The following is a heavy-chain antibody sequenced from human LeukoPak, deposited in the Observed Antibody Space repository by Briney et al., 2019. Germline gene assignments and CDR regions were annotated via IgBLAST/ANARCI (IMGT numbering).Heavy chain of an antibody. CDR2: ISSSSSYI. D-gene: IGHD3-10*01. CDR1: GFTFSSYS. V-gene: IGHV3-21*01. J-gene: IGHJ3*02. CDR3: ASRVLLWFGELGAFDI. Sequence: PGGSLRLSCAASGFTFSSYSMNWVRQAPGKGLEWVSSISSSSSYIYYADSVKGRFTISRDNAKNSLYLQMNSLRAEDTAVYYCASRVLLWFGELGAFDIWGQGTMVTVSS.